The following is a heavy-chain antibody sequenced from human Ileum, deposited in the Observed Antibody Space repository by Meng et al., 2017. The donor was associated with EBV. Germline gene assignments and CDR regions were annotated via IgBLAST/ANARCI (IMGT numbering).Heavy chain of an antibody. CDR2: ISAYNGNT. CDR1: GYTFTNYG. D-gene: IGHD1-26*01. Sequence: QAKLVTLGGGVKKPGSSVKVSCKASGYTFTNYGITWVRQAPGQGLEWMGWISAYNGNTNYAQTLQGRVTMTTDTSTSTAYMELGSLRSDDTAVYYCARVEVGITSGDYWGQGTLVTVSS. V-gene: IGHV1-18*01. CDR3: ARVEVGITSGDY. J-gene: IGHJ4*02.